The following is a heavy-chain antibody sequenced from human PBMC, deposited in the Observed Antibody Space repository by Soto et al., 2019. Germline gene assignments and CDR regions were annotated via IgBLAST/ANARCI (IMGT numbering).Heavy chain of an antibody. V-gene: IGHV3-23*01. Sequence: GGSLRLSCAASGFTFSTYVMNWVRQAPGQGLEWVSSILGGGASTYYADSVRGRFTISRDNSKNTLYLQMNSLRAEDTAVYYCARGRLGYCISTSCLGFGVVPPDGYYYYYYGMDVWGQGTTVTVSS. D-gene: IGHD2-2*01. J-gene: IGHJ6*02. CDR2: ILGGGAST. CDR3: ARGRLGYCISTSCLGFGVVPPDGYYYYYYGMDV. CDR1: GFTFSTYV.